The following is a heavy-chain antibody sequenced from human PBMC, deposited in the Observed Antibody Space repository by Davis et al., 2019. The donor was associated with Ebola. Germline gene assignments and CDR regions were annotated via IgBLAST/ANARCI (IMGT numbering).Heavy chain of an antibody. Sequence: AASVKVSCKASGGTFSSYAISWVRQAPGQGLEWMGGIIPIFGTANYAQKFQGRVTITADESTSTAYMELSSLRSEDTAVYYCARVGSYDFWSGYYILLGYFDLWGRGTLVTVSS. V-gene: IGHV1-69*13. CDR2: IIPIFGTA. D-gene: IGHD3-3*01. CDR3: ARVGSYDFWSGYYILLGYFDL. J-gene: IGHJ2*01. CDR1: GGTFSSYA.